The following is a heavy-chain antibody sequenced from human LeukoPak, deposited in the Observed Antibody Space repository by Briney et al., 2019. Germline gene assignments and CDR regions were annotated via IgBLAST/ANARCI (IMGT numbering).Heavy chain of an antibody. CDR1: GGSISSYY. J-gene: IGHJ4*02. CDR2: VYYSGST. D-gene: IGHD3-22*01. V-gene: IGHV4-59*01. CDR3: ARDNSSDSISPFFDY. Sequence: PSETLSLTCTFSGGSISSYYWSWIRQPPGKGVGCIGTVYYSGSTNYNPSLKSRVTISVDTSRNQFSLKLSSVTAADTAVYYCARDNSSDSISPFFDYWGQGTLVTVSS.